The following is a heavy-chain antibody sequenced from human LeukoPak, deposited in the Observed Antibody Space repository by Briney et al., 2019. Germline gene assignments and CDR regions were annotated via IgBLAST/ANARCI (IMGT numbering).Heavy chain of an antibody. CDR1: GFTLSAND. CDR2: IYAGGTISA. CDR3: LRQGPGSPPG. Sequence: PGGSLRLSCAASGFTLSANDMSWVRQAPGKGLEWVSLIYAGGTISAFSADSVRGRFTGSRHNSQNTLDLHMSGLRVAATAVSYCLRQGPGSPPGWGHAPLVTVSS. V-gene: IGHV3-53*04. J-gene: IGHJ4*01. D-gene: IGHD6-13*01.